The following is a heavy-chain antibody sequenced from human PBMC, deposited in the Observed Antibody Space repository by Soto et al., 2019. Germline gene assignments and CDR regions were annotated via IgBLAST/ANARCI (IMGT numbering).Heavy chain of an antibody. CDR1: GGSFSGYY. Sequence: SETLSLTCAVYGGSFSGYYWSWIRQPPGKGLEWIGEINHSGSTNYNPSLKSRVTISVDTSKNQFSLKLSSVTAADTAVYYCARGIAASSGAYWFDPWGQGTLVTVSS. CDR3: ARGIAASSGAYWFDP. J-gene: IGHJ5*02. D-gene: IGHD6-6*01. CDR2: INHSGST. V-gene: IGHV4-34*01.